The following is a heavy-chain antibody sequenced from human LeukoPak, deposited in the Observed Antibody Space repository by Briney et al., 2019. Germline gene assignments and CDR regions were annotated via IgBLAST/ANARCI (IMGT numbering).Heavy chain of an antibody. V-gene: IGHV4-59*01. CDR3: ASGGDTPGYSYGFDAFDI. CDR1: GGSISSYY. J-gene: IGHJ3*02. Sequence: TSETLSLTCTVSGGSISSYYWSWIRQPPGKGLEWIGYIYYSGSTNYNPSLKSRVTISVDTSKNQFSLKLSSVTAADTAVYYCASGGDTPGYSYGFDAFDIWGQGTMVTVSS. D-gene: IGHD5-18*01. CDR2: IYYSGST.